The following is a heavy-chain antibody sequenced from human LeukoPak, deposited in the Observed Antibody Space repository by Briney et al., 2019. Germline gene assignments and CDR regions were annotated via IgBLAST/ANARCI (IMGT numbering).Heavy chain of an antibody. CDR1: GFTFSSYA. J-gene: IGHJ6*02. CDR3: ARGPERTGVGTRYYYDMDV. Sequence: GRSLRLSCAASGFTFSSYAMHWVRQAPGKGLEWVAVISYDGSNKYYADSVKGGFTISRDNSKNTLYLQMNSLRAEDTAVYYCARGPERTGVGTRYYYDMDVWGQGTTVTVSS. D-gene: IGHD2-8*01. CDR2: ISYDGSNK. V-gene: IGHV3-30-3*01.